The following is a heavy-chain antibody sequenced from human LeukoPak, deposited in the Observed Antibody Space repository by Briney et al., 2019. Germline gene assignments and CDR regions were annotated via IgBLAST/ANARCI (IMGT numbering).Heavy chain of an antibody. Sequence: SETLSLTCTVSGGSVSSGSYYWSWIRQPPGKGLEWIGYIYYSGSTNYNPSLKSQVTISVDTSKNQFSLKLSSVTAADTAVYYCARGFGRSWFDPWGQGTLVTVSS. CDR2: IYYSGST. CDR1: GGSVSSGSYY. V-gene: IGHV4-61*01. D-gene: IGHD3-10*01. CDR3: ARGFGRSWFDP. J-gene: IGHJ5*02.